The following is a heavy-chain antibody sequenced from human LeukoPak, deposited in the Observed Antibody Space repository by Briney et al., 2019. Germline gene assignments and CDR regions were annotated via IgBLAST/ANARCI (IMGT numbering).Heavy chain of an antibody. Sequence: GGSLRLSCAASGFTVSSNYMSWVRQAPGKGLEWVSVIYSGGSTYYADSVKGRFTISRDNSKRTLYLQMNSLRVEDTAVYYCATTRTKWELLEGDYWGQGTLVTVSS. V-gene: IGHV3-53*01. CDR2: IYSGGST. J-gene: IGHJ4*02. CDR1: GFTVSSNY. D-gene: IGHD1-26*01. CDR3: ATTRTKWELLEGDY.